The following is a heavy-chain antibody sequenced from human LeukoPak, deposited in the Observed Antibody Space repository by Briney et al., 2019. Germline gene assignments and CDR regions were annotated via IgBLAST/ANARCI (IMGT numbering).Heavy chain of an antibody. CDR1: GFTFSSYS. V-gene: IGHV3-21*01. J-gene: IGHJ4*02. CDR2: ISSSSSYI. D-gene: IGHD1/OR15-1a*01. Sequence: GGSLRLSCAASGFTFSSYSMNWVRQAPGKGLEWVSSISSSSSYIYYADSVKGRFTISRDNAKNSLYLQMNSLRAEDTAVYYCAIDNWSKYYFDYWGQGTLVTVSS. CDR3: AIDNWSKYYFDY.